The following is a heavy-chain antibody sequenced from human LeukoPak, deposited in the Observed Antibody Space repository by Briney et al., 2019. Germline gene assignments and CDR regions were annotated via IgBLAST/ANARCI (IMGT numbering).Heavy chain of an antibody. J-gene: IGHJ3*01. CDR1: AGTLRGYA. CDR2: ILPIFDTS. Sequence: GASVKVSCKASAGTLRGYAISWVRQAPGRGLEWMGGILPIFDTSNYAQKFQGGLTVTTDESTSTAYVELSSLRSEDTAMYFCARDRVGEGATSAFVVWGQGTMVTVSS. CDR3: ARDRVGEGATSAFVV. V-gene: IGHV1-69*05. D-gene: IGHD3-16*01.